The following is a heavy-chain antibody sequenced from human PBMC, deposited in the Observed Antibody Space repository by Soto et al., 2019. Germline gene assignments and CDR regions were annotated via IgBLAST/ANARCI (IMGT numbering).Heavy chain of an antibody. CDR2: IYYSRSD. J-gene: IGHJ4*02. CDR1: GHSINSADYY. D-gene: IGHD3-22*01. Sequence: AXETLSLTCTVSGHSINSADYYWGWLRQPPGKGLEWIGYIYYSRSDYYNPSLGRRATITIDTSSNQSSLNLMSVTAADTAVYYCASVVQFYDSSGYYFYYFDYWGQGTLVTVSS. CDR3: ASVVQFYDSSGYYFYYFDY. V-gene: IGHV4-30-4*01.